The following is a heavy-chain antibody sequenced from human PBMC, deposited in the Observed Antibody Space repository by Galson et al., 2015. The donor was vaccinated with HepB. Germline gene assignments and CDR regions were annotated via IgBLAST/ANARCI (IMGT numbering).Heavy chain of an antibody. J-gene: IGHJ4*02. Sequence: CAISGDSVSSHSAAWNWIRQSPSRGLEWLGRTYYRSKWYNDYAVSVKSRITINPDTSKNQFSLQLNSVTPEDTAVYYCAREGNDGSSWYFDYWGQGTLVTVSS. V-gene: IGHV6-1*01. CDR1: GDSVSSHSAA. CDR2: TYYRSKWYN. D-gene: IGHD6-13*01. CDR3: AREGNDGSSWYFDY.